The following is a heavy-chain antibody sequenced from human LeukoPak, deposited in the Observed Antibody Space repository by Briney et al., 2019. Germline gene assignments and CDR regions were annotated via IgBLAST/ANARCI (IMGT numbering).Heavy chain of an antibody. Sequence: GGSLTLSCAVSGFTFSSYSMNWVRQAPGKGLEWVSSISSSSSYIYYADSVKGRFTISRDNAKNSLYLQMNSLRDEDTAVYYCANLGPPGRDHYLESWGQGTLVTVSS. D-gene: IGHD5-24*01. CDR2: ISSSSSYI. J-gene: IGHJ4*02. V-gene: IGHV3-21*01. CDR1: GFTFSSYS. CDR3: ANLGPPGRDHYLES.